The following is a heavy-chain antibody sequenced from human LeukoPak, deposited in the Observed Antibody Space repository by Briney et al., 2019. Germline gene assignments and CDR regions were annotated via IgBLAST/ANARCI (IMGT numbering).Heavy chain of an antibody. CDR1: GFTFSSYG. Sequence: GGSLRLSCAASGFTFSSYGMHWVRQAPGKGLEWVAVISYDGSNKYYADSAKGRFTISRDNSKNTLYLQMNSLRAEDTAVYYCAKDQGSSDGYYYYGMDVWGQGTTVTVSS. D-gene: IGHD2-2*01. CDR3: AKDQGSSDGYYYYGMDV. V-gene: IGHV3-30*18. CDR2: ISYDGSNK. J-gene: IGHJ6*02.